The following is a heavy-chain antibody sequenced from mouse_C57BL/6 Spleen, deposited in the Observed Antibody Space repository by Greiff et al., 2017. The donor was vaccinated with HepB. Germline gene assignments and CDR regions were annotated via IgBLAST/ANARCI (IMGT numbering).Heavy chain of an antibody. CDR3: ARRTVVDSLGYFDV. J-gene: IGHJ1*03. CDR1: GYSFTDYN. CDR2: INPNYGTT. V-gene: IGHV1-39*01. Sequence: QLQQSGPELVKPGASVKISCKASGYSFTDYNMNWVKQSNGKSLEWIGVINPNYGTTSYNQKFKGKATLTVDQSSSTAYMQLNSLTSEDSAVYYCARRTVVDSLGYFDVWGTGTTVTVSS. D-gene: IGHD1-1*01.